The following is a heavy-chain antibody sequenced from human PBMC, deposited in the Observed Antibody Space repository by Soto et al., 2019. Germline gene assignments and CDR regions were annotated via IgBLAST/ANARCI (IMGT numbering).Heavy chain of an antibody. CDR3: ARLAGTAGDAFDI. D-gene: IGHD6-19*01. J-gene: IGHJ3*02. Sequence: ASVKVSCKASGYTFTSYYMHWVRQAPGQGLEWMGWINACNGNTSYAQKLQGRVTMTTDTSTSTAYMELRSLRSDDTAVYYCARLAGTAGDAFDIWGQGTMVTVSS. V-gene: IGHV1-18*04. CDR1: GYTFTSYY. CDR2: INACNGNT.